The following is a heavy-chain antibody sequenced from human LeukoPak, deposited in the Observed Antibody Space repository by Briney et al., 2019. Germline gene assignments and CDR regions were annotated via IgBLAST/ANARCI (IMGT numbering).Heavy chain of an antibody. Sequence: PGGSLRLSCAASGFTVSSNYMSWVRQAPGKGLEWVSVIYSGGSTYYADSVKGRFTISRDNSKNTLYLQMNSLRAEDTAVYYCARESGSGYYFDYFDYWGQGTLVTVSS. CDR1: GFTVSSNY. D-gene: IGHD3-22*01. V-gene: IGHV3-66*01. CDR2: IYSGGST. J-gene: IGHJ4*02. CDR3: ARESGSGYYFDYFDY.